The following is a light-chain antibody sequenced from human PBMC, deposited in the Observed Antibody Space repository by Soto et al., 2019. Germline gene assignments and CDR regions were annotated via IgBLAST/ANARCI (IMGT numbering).Light chain of an antibody. CDR2: TLS. CDR3: MQRREFPIT. J-gene: IGKJ5*01. Sequence: DIVMTQTPLSLPVTPGEPPSISCRSSQSLFDSADGNTYLDWYXQKPGQXXQXLIYTLSSRASGVPDRFSGSGSRTDLTMKISRVEAEDGGVYYCMQRREFPITFGQGTRLEIK. V-gene: IGKV2-40*01. CDR1: QSLFDSADGNTY.